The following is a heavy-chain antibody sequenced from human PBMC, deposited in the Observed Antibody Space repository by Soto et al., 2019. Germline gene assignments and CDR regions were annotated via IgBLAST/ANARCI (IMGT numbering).Heavy chain of an antibody. CDR2: INAANGNT. D-gene: IGHD3-16*02. CDR3: TRSAVSPFGGLIGPFDY. Sequence: QVQLAQSGAEEKKPGASVKVSCKASGYTFTAYAMHWVRQAPGQRLEWMGWINAANGNTKYSQKFQGGVTITRGTSASTAYMELSSLTSEDTSVYYCTRSAVSPFGGLIGPFDYWGQGNLVTVSS. CDR1: GYTFTAYA. J-gene: IGHJ4*02. V-gene: IGHV1-3*05.